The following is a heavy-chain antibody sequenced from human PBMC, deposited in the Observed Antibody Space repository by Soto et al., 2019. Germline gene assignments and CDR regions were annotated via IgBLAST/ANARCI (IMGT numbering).Heavy chain of an antibody. D-gene: IGHD2-2*01. CDR3: ARDLTIVPATHPRLENYGMDV. CDR2: ISPYNGHT. CDR1: GYSFTSYG. Sequence: QVQLVQSAGEVKKPGASVKVSCKASGYSFTSYGISWVRRAPGQGLEWMGWISPYNGHTQFVERFQGRVTMTTDTSTTTAYMELRNLRSDDTAHYYCARDLTIVPATHPRLENYGMDVWGQGPTVIVSS. V-gene: IGHV1-18*01. J-gene: IGHJ6*02.